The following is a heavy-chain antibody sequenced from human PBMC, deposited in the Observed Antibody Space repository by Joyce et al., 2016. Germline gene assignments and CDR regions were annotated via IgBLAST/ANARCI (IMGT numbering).Heavy chain of an antibody. CDR1: GVSLTTTGVG. CDR2: IYWDDDQ. D-gene: IGHD3-3*01. V-gene: IGHV2-5*02. Sequence: QITLNESGPTLVKTTQTLTLTCTLSGVSLTTTGVGVSWIRQPPGKALEWLALIYWDDDQRYSPALKNRLTLTKDTSKNQVVRTMINMDPADTGTYYCAHRRATSGGAFDYWGQGTRVTVSS. J-gene: IGHJ4*02. CDR3: AHRRATSGGAFDY.